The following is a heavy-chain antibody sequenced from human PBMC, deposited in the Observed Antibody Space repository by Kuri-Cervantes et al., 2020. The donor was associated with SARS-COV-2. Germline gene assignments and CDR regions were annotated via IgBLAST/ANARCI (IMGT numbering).Heavy chain of an antibody. CDR2: IYHSGST. CDR3: AGSTTGTTVPGGFDY. V-gene: IGHV4-30-2*01. J-gene: IGHJ4*02. Sequence: SETLSLTCAVSGGSISSGGYSWSWIRQPPGKGLEWIGYIYHSGSTYYNPSLKSRVTISVDRSKNQFSLKLSSVTAADTAVYYCAGSTTGTTVPGGFDYWGQGTLVTVSS. D-gene: IGHD1-7*01. CDR1: GGSISSGGYS.